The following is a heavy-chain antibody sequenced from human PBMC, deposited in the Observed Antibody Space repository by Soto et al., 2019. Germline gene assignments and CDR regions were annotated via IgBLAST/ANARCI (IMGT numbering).Heavy chain of an antibody. CDR2: IYSNGDT. V-gene: IGHV4-31*03. Sequence: PSETLSLTCSVSSDSMNSGGYYWSWIRQHPGKGLEWIGYIYSNGDTYYNPSLKSRVTISVDTSKNQFSLNLTSVTAADTAVYYCAGTTVIPYYFDYWGQGTLVTVSS. D-gene: IGHD4-17*01. CDR3: AGTTVIPYYFDY. CDR1: SDSMNSGGYY. J-gene: IGHJ4*02.